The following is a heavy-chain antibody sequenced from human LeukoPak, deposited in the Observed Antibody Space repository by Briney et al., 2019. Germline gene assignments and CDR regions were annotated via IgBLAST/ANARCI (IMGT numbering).Heavy chain of an antibody. V-gene: IGHV3-21*01. Sequence: GGSLRLSCAASGFTFSSYSMNWVRQAPGKGLEWVSSISSSSIYYADSVKGRFTISRDNAKNSLYLQMNSLRDEDTAVYYCARELFGGSYYFDYWGQGTLVTVSS. D-gene: IGHD1-26*01. CDR2: ISSSSI. J-gene: IGHJ4*02. CDR1: GFTFSSYS. CDR3: ARELFGGSYYFDY.